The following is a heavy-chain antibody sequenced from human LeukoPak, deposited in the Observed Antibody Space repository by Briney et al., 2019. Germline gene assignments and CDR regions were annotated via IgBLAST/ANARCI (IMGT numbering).Heavy chain of an antibody. CDR2: ISSSSSYI. V-gene: IGHV3-21*01. Sequence: GGSLRLSCAASGFXFSSYSTNWVRQAPGKGLEWVSSISSSSSYIYYADSVKGRFTISRDNAKNSLYLQMDSLRAEDTAVYYCARDWPTIAAAGTIPEYFQHWGQGTLVTVSS. D-gene: IGHD6-13*01. J-gene: IGHJ1*01. CDR3: ARDWPTIAAAGTIPEYFQH. CDR1: GFXFSSYS.